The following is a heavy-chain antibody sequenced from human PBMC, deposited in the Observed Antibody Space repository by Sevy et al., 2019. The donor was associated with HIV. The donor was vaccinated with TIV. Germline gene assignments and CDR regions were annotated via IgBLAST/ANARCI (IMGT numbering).Heavy chain of an antibody. CDR1: GFAFSSHA. D-gene: IGHD6-13*01. V-gene: IGHV3-30-3*01. J-gene: IGHJ4*01. CDR2: ISYEGTET. CDR3: ARDGGYSIKWYPLY. Sequence: GGSLRLSCAASGFAFSSHAMHWVRQAPGKGLEWVAVISYEGTETFYAASVEGRFTISRDNSKNMLSLQINSLGPEETAGYYCARDGGYSIKWYPLYWGHGTLVTVSS.